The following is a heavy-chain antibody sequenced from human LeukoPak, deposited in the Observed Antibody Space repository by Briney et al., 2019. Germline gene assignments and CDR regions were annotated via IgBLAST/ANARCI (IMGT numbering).Heavy chain of an antibody. J-gene: IGHJ3*02. V-gene: IGHV3-48*02. CDR1: GFRLGSYS. CDR2: INSGSYTI. D-gene: IGHD1-1*01. Sequence: GGSLRLSCGASGFRLGSYSMDWVRQAPGKGLEWVSHINSGSYTIYYADSVKGRFTISRDNAGNSLYLQMNSLRDEDTAVYYCARVLLERPGIDSFDMWGQRTMVTVSS. CDR3: ARVLLERPGIDSFDM.